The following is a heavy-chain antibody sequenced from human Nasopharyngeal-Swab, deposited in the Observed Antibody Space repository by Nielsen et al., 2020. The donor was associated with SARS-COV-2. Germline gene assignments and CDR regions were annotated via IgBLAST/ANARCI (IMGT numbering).Heavy chain of an antibody. D-gene: IGHD6-13*01. V-gene: IGHV3-30*03. CDR1: GFTFSSYG. Sequence: GESLKISCAASGFTFSSYGMHWVRQAPGKGLEWVAVISYDGSNKDYADSVKGRFTISRDNSKNTLYLQMNSLRAEDTAVYYCARDPEKGSRWSWNKYYFDYWGQGTLVTVTS. CDR3: ARDPEKGSRWSWNKYYFDY. J-gene: IGHJ4*02. CDR2: ISYDGSNK.